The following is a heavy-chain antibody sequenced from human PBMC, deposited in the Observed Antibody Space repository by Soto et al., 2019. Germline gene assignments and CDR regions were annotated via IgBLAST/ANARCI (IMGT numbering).Heavy chain of an antibody. J-gene: IGHJ4*02. CDR1: NYSISSGYY. D-gene: IGHD1-1*01. V-gene: IGHV4-38-2*02. CDR2: MYHSGTT. CDR3: ARVAFGTIDY. Sequence: SETLSLTCTVSNYSISSGYYWGWIRQSPGEGLEWTVSMYHSGTTYYNPSLKSRVTISIDTSKNQFSLKLTSVTSADTAVYFCARVAFGTIDYWGQGTLVTVSS.